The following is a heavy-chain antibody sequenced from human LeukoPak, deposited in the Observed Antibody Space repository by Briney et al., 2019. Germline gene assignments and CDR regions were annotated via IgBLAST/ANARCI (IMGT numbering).Heavy chain of an antibody. V-gene: IGHV3-48*03. CDR3: ARDRYCSGGSCYYFDY. Sequence: GGSLRLSCAASGFTFSSYEMNWVRQAPGKGLEWASYISSSGSTIYYADSVKGRFTISRDNAKNSLYLQMNSLGAEDTAVYYCARDRYCSGGSCYYFDYWGQGTLVTVSS. CDR1: GFTFSSYE. D-gene: IGHD2-15*01. J-gene: IGHJ4*02. CDR2: ISSSGSTI.